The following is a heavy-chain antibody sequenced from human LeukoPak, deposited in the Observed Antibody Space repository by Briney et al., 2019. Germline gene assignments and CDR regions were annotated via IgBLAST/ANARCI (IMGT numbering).Heavy chain of an antibody. V-gene: IGHV2-5*02. CDR2: IYWDDDK. CDR3: AHFDYDSSGPDAFDI. Sequence: ESGPTLVKPTQTLTLTCTFSVFSLSTSGVGVGWIRQPPGKALEWLALIYWDDDKRYSPSLKSRLTITKDTSKNQVVLTMTNMDPVDTATYYCAHFDYDSSGPDAFDIWGQGTMVTVSS. J-gene: IGHJ3*02. D-gene: IGHD3-22*01. CDR1: VFSLSTSGVG.